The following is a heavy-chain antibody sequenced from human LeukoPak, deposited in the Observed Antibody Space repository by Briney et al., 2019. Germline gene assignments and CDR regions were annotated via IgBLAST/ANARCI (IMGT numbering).Heavy chain of an antibody. D-gene: IGHD3-22*01. CDR2: ISGNAAAT. CDR1: EFIFSNFA. J-gene: IGHJ4*02. Sequence: GGSLRLSCVASEFIFSNFAMSWVRQAPGKGLEWVSTISGNAAATYYGDSVKGRFTISRDNSKNTLYLQMNSLRTEDTAVYFCAKEIYYDSSAFFDYWGQGTLVTVSS. CDR3: AKEIYYDSSAFFDY. V-gene: IGHV3-23*01.